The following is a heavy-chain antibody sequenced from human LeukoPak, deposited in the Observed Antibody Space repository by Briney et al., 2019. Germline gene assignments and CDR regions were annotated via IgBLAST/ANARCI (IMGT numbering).Heavy chain of an antibody. D-gene: IGHD5-12*01. Sequence: KPSETLSLTCTVSGGSISSYYWSWIRQPPGKGLEWIGYIYYSGSTNYNPSLKSRVTISVDTSKNQFSLKLSSVTAADTAVYYCASGKYSGYDWAINYYYYYGMDVWGQGTTVTVSS. J-gene: IGHJ6*02. CDR3: ASGKYSGYDWAINYYYYYGMDV. V-gene: IGHV4-59*01. CDR1: GGSISSYY. CDR2: IYYSGST.